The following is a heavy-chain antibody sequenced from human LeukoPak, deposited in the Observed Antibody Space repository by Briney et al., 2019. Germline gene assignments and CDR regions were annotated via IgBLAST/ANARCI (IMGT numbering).Heavy chain of an antibody. D-gene: IGHD6-19*01. J-gene: IGHJ4*02. Sequence: WIRQAPGKGLEWVGFIRSKVYGGTTEYAASVKGRLTISRDDSKSIAYLQMNSLRTEDTAVYYCRREAYSSGWTVDYWGQGTLVTVSS. V-gene: IGHV3-49*02. CDR2: IRSKVYGGTT. CDR3: RREAYSSGWTVDY.